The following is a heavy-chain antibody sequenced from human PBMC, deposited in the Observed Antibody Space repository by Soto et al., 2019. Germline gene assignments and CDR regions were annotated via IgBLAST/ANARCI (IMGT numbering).Heavy chain of an antibody. CDR2: IWYDGSNK. V-gene: IGHV3-33*01. D-gene: IGHD6-19*01. J-gene: IGHJ6*02. Sequence: QVQLVESGGGVVQPGRSLRLSCAASGFTFSSYGMHWVRQAPGKGLAWVAVIWYDGSNKYYADSVKGRFTISRDNSKNTLYLQMNSQRDEDTAVYYCARDLGIAVAIYYYYGMDVWGQGTTVTVSS. CDR3: ARDLGIAVAIYYYYGMDV. CDR1: GFTFSSYG.